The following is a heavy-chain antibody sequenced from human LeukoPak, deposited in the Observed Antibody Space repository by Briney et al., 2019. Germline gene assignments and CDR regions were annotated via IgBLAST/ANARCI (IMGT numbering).Heavy chain of an antibody. CDR2: IWYDGSNK. Sequence: GGSLRLSCAASGFTFSSYGMHWVRQAPGKGLEWVAFIWYDGSNKYYADSVKGRFTISRDNSKNTLYLQMNSLRAEDTAVYYCAKDGVTMVRGVSKDYYYYMDVWGKGTTVTVSS. J-gene: IGHJ6*03. CDR3: AKDGVTMVRGVSKDYYYYMDV. V-gene: IGHV3-30*02. CDR1: GFTFSSYG. D-gene: IGHD3-10*01.